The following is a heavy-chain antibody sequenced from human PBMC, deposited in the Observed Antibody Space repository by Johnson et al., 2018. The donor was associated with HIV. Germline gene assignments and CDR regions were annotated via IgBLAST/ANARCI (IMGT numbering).Heavy chain of an antibody. J-gene: IGHJ3*02. Sequence: QVQLVESGGGVVQPGRSLRLSCAASGFTFSSYAMHWVRQAPGKGLEWVAVISYDGSSTSYADSVKGRFTISRENVKNSLYLQMNSLRAEDTAVYYCARGEGGTYLPDAFDIWGQGTMVTVSS. CDR3: ARGEGGTYLPDAFDI. D-gene: IGHD1-26*01. CDR2: ISYDGSST. V-gene: IGHV3-30*04. CDR1: GFTFSSYA.